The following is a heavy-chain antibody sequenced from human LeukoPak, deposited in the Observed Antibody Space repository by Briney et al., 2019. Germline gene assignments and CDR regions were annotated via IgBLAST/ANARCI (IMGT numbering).Heavy chain of an antibody. V-gene: IGHV3-23*01. D-gene: IGHD6-13*01. Sequence: GGSLRLSCAASGFTFHSYAMSWVRQAPGKGLEWVSAISGSGVSTYYADSVKGRFTISRDNSKNTLYLQMDSLRAEDTAVYYCAKFQGPYSSSWYMDYWGQGTLVTVSS. CDR3: AKFQGPYSSSWYMDY. CDR1: GFTFHSYA. CDR2: ISGSGVST. J-gene: IGHJ4*02.